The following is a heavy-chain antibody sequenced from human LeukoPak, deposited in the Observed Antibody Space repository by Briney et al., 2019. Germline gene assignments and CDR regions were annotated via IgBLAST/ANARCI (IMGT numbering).Heavy chain of an antibody. D-gene: IGHD3/OR15-3a*01. V-gene: IGHV3-21*01. CDR2: ISSDSRYI. CDR1: GFTFSTYS. J-gene: IGHJ6*02. Sequence: GGSLRLSCAASGFTFSTYSMNWVRQAPGKGLEWVSSISSDSRYIFYADSLKGRFTISRDNAKNSLYLQLISLRAEDTAVYYCARVAFGLYVMDVWGQGTTVTVSS. CDR3: ARVAFGLYVMDV.